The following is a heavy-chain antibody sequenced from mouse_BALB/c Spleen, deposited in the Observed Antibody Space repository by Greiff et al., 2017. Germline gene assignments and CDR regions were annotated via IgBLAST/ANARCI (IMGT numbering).Heavy chain of an antibody. CDR3: ARSITTAMGDY. V-gene: IGHV14-3*02. J-gene: IGHJ2*01. D-gene: IGHD1-2*01. CDR1: GFNIKDTY. Sequence: VQLQQSGAELVKPGASVKLSCTASGFNIKDTYMHWVKQRPEQGLEWIGRIDPANGNTKYDPKFQGKATITADTSSNTAYLQLSSLTSEDTAVYYCARSITTAMGDYWGQGTTLTVSS. CDR2: IDPANGNT.